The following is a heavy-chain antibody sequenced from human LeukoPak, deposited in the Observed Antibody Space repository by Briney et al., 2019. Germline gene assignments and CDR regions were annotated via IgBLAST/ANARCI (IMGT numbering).Heavy chain of an antibody. V-gene: IGHV3-64*01. CDR1: GFTLSTYS. CDR2: IGYNGGDT. J-gene: IGHJ3*02. CDR3: ARVGNYGSGFDI. D-gene: IGHD1-7*01. Sequence: GGSLRLSCAASGFTLSTYSMHWVRQAPGKGLEFVSAIGYNGGDTYYANSVKGRFTISRDISKNTLYLQMGSLRAEDMAVYYCARVGNYGSGFDIWGQGTMVTLSS.